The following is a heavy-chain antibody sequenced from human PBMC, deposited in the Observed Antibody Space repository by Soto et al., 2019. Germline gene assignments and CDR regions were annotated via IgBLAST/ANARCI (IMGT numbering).Heavy chain of an antibody. D-gene: IGHD3-22*01. CDR2: ILHIGST. CDR1: GGSISTTNW. CDR3: ASGFDSDGLYNGGHP. V-gene: IGHV4-4*02. Sequence: VQLQESGPGLVKPSGTLSLTCTVSGGSISTTNWWSWVRQSPGKGLEWIGEILHIGSTNYNPSLKSRVTIPIDKSKNQSSLRLSSVPAADTAVYYCASGFDSDGLYNGGHPWGQGTLVSVSS. J-gene: IGHJ5*02.